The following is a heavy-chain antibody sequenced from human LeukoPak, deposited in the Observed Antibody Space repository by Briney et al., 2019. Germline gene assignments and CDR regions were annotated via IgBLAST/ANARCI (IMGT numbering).Heavy chain of an antibody. V-gene: IGHV3-23*01. D-gene: IGHD1-26*01. CDR3: AKDIASMWELEY. CDR1: GFTFSSYA. CDR2: ISGSGGST. J-gene: IGHJ4*02. Sequence: SGGSLRLSCAASGFTFSSYAMSWVRQVPGKGLEWVSAISGSGGSTYYADSVKGRFTISRDNSKNTLYLQMNSLRAEDTAVYYCAKDIASMWELEYWGQGTLVTVSS.